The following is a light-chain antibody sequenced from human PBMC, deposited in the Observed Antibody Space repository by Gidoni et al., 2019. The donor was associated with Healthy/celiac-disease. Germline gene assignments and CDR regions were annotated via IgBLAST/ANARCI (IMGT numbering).Light chain of an antibody. J-gene: IGLJ1*01. CDR3: QAWDSSTAV. CDR2: QDS. Sequence: SYELTKQPSVSVSQGQTASITCSGDKLGDTYACWYQQKPGQSPVLVIYQDSKRPSGIPERFSGSNSGNTATLTISGTQAMDEADYYCQAWDSSTAVFGTGTKVTVL. CDR1: KLGDTY. V-gene: IGLV3-1*01.